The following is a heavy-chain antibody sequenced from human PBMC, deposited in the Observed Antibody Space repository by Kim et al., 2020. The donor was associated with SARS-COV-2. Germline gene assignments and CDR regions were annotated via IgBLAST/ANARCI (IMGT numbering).Heavy chain of an antibody. CDR3: ASSSWYVKRVDY. CDR2: IYHSGST. CDR1: GYSISSGYY. J-gene: IGHJ4*02. Sequence: SETLSLTCTVSGYSISSGYYWGWIRQPPGKGLEWIGSIYHSGSTYYNPSLKSRVTISVDTSKNQFSLKLSSVTAADTAVYYCASSSWYVKRVDYWGQGTL. V-gene: IGHV4-38-2*02. D-gene: IGHD6-13*01.